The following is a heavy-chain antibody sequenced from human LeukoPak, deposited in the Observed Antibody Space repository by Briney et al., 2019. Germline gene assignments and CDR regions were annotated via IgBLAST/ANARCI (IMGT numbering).Heavy chain of an antibody. J-gene: IGHJ4*02. D-gene: IGHD4/OR15-4a*01. V-gene: IGHV3-23*01. CDR2: ISASGNSP. Sequence: GGSLRLSCEASGFTFSSYAMSWVRQAPGKGLDWVSGISASGNSPYYADSVKGRFSISRDNSKNTLYLQMNSLRAEDTAVYYCARRAGAYSHPYDYWGQGTLVTVSS. CDR3: ARRAGAYSHPYDY. CDR1: GFTFSSYA.